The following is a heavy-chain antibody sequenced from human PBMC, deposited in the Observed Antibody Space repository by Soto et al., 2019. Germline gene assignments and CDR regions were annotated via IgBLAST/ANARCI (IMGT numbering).Heavy chain of an antibody. Sequence: GESLKISCKGSGYSFTTYWIGWVRQMPGKGLERMGIIYPGDSDTRYSPSFQGQVTISADKSISTAYLQWSSLKASDTAMYYCATGGYCSSTSCYNFFDYWGQGTLVTAPQ. CDR1: GYSFTTYW. J-gene: IGHJ4*02. V-gene: IGHV5-51*01. CDR2: IYPGDSDT. CDR3: ATGGYCSSTSCYNFFDY. D-gene: IGHD2-2*02.